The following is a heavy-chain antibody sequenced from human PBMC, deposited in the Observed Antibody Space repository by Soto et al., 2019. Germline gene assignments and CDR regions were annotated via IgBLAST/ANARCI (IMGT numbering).Heavy chain of an antibody. CDR1: GFTFSYYW. CDR3: AKDPATAEGIHYFDY. J-gene: IGHJ4*02. V-gene: IGHV3-7*03. CDR2: IKEDGSEK. D-gene: IGHD5-12*01. Sequence: LRLSCAASGFTFSYYWMNWVRQAPGKGLEWVANIKEDGSEKYYVDSVKGRFTISRDNVKNSLYLQMNSLRAEDTAVYYCAKDPATAEGIHYFDYWGQGTLVTVSS.